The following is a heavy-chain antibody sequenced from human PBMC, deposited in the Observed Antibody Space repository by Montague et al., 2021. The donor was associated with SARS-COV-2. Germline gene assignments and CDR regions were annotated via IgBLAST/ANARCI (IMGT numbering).Heavy chain of an antibody. CDR1: GGSISTSPYF. J-gene: IGHJ4*02. V-gene: IGHV4-39*07. CDR2: IYYSAST. Sequence: SETLSLTCTVSGGSISTSPYFWGWIRQPPGKGLEWIGSIYYSASTYSNLSLKSRVAISIDTSANQFSLKLGSVTAADTAVYDCARGNRIAVAGTDFDYWGQGTLVTVSS. D-gene: IGHD6-19*01. CDR3: ARGNRIAVAGTDFDY.